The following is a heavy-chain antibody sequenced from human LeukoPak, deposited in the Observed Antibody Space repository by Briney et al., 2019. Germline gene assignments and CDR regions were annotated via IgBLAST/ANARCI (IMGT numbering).Heavy chain of an antibody. CDR3: AXXXRGPXXGXFDY. V-gene: IGHV4-30-4*08. D-gene: IGHD3-10*01. CDR1: GGSFNSGDSY. CDR2: IYYSGST. J-gene: IGHJ4*02. Sequence: SQTLSLTCTISGGSFNSGDSYWSWIRQPPGKGLEWIGYIYYSGSTNYNPSLKSRVTISVDTSKNQFSLKLSSVTAADTAVYXXAXXXRGPXXGXFDYWGEGTPVTVSA.